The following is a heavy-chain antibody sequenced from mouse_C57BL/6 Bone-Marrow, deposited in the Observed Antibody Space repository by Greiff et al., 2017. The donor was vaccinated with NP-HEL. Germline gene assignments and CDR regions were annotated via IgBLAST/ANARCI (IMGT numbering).Heavy chain of an antibody. J-gene: IGHJ4*01. CDR3: GRREYSNYYAMDY. Sequence: VQLQQPGAELVMPGASVKLSCKASGYTFTSYWMHWMKQRPGQGLEWIGEIDPSDSYTNYNQKFKGKSTLTVDKSSSTAYMQLSSLTSEDSAVYYCGRREYSNYYAMDYWGQGTSVTVSS. CDR1: GYTFTSYW. V-gene: IGHV1-69*01. CDR2: IDPSDSYT. D-gene: IGHD2-5*01.